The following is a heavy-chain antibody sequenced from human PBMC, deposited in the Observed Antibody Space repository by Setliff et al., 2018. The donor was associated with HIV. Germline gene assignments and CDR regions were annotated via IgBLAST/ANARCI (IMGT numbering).Heavy chain of an antibody. D-gene: IGHD2-15*01. CDR2: IIPLFNTS. V-gene: IGHV1-69*13. Sequence: SVKVSCKASGGNFSTYDISWVRQAPGQGLEWMGGIIPLFNTSNYAQKLQGRVTITADESTSTAYMELSSLRSEDSAVYYCARDRFCSRGSCYEPNWFDPWGQGTLVTVSS. CDR3: ARDRFCSRGSCYEPNWFDP. J-gene: IGHJ5*02. CDR1: GGNFSTYD.